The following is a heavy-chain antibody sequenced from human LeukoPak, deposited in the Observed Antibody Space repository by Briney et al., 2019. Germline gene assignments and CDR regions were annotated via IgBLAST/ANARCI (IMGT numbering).Heavy chain of an antibody. CDR3: ARVIKSGAWGYSGTYYYYYYMDV. Sequence: GGSLRLSCVASGFTLSSYSMSWVRQAPGKGLEWVSYTSSSSSTINYADSVKGRFTISRDNAKNSLYLQINSLRAEDTAVYYCARVIKSGAWGYSGTYYYYYYMDVWGKGTTVTVSS. CDR1: GFTLSSYS. D-gene: IGHD5-12*01. V-gene: IGHV3-48*01. CDR2: TSSSSSTI. J-gene: IGHJ6*03.